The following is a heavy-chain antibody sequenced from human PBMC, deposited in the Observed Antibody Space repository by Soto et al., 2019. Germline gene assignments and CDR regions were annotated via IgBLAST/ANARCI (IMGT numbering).Heavy chain of an antibody. V-gene: IGHV1-69*10. D-gene: IGHD2-15*01. CDR1: GYTSTNYG. CDR2: IIPILGKA. J-gene: IGHJ4*02. Sequence: SLRVDCNTAGYTSTNYGMHCVRHTNGQRLEWMGWIIPILGKAKYAQKFQGRVTITADKSTSTAYMELSSLRSEDTAVYYCARDFYRGSCYSCFDYWGQGTLVTVSS. CDR3: ARDFYRGSCYSCFDY.